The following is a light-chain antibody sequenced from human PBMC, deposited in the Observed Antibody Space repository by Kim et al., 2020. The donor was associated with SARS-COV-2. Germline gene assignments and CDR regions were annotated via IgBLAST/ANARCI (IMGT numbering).Light chain of an antibody. J-gene: IGKJ2*01. CDR1: QSVLYSSNNKNY. V-gene: IGKV4-1*01. CDR3: QQYYSIPPS. CDR2: WAS. Sequence: DIVMTQSPDSLAVSLGERATINGKSSQSVLYSSNNKNYLAWYQQKPGQPPKLLIYWASTRESGVPDRVSGGGSGTDFTLTISSLQTEVVTVYYCQQYYSIPPSFGQGTKLAI.